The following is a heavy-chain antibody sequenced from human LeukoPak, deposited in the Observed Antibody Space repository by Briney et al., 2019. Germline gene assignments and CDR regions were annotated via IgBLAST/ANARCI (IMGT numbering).Heavy chain of an antibody. J-gene: IGHJ3*02. V-gene: IGHV3-7*01. Sequence: PGGSLRLSCAASGFTFSSYWMSWVRQAPGKGLEWVANIKQDGSEKYYVDSVKGRFTISRDNAKNSLYLQMNRLRAEDTAVYYCARDPLAWYYYDSSGPYAFDIWGQGTMVTVSS. CDR1: GFTFSSYW. CDR2: IKQDGSEK. D-gene: IGHD3-22*01. CDR3: ARDPLAWYYYDSSGPYAFDI.